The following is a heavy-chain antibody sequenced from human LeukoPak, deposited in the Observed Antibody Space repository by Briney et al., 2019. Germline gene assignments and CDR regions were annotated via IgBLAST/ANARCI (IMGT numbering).Heavy chain of an antibody. J-gene: IGHJ1*01. CDR2: IIPIFGTA. V-gene: IGHV1-69*05. CDR1: GGTFSSYA. Sequence: GASVKVSCKASGGTFSSYAISWVRQAPGQGLEWMGGIIPIFGTANYAQKLQGRVTMTTDTSTSTAYMELRSLRSDDTAVYYCARDRKAVAGAEYFQHWGQGTLVTVSS. D-gene: IGHD6-19*01. CDR3: ARDRKAVAGAEYFQH.